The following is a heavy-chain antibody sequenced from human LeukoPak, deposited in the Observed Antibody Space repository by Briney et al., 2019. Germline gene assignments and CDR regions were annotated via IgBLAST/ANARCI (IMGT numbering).Heavy chain of an antibody. CDR1: GFTFSSYA. CDR3: AKGPNCSTTSRYTVGLIDY. D-gene: IGHD2-2*02. Sequence: GGSLRLSCTASGFTFSSYAMTWVRQAPGKGLEWVSAISGSGGSTYYAGSVKGRFTISRDNSKNTLYLQMNSLRAEDTAVYYCAKGPNCSTTSRYTVGLIDYRGQGTLVTVSS. V-gene: IGHV3-23*01. J-gene: IGHJ4*02. CDR2: ISGSGGST.